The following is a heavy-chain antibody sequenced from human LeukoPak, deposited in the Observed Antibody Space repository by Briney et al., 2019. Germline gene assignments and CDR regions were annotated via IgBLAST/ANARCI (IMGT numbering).Heavy chain of an antibody. J-gene: IGHJ6*03. V-gene: IGHV1-8*01. CDR2: MNPNSGNT. Sequence: ASVKVSCKASGYTFTSYDINWVRQATGQGLEWMGWMNPNSGNTGYAQEFQGRVTITRDTSASTAYMELSSLRSEDMAVYYCARSYYDSSGSYYYYYMDVWGKGTTVTVSS. D-gene: IGHD3-22*01. CDR3: ARSYYDSSGSYYYYYMDV. CDR1: GYTFTSYD.